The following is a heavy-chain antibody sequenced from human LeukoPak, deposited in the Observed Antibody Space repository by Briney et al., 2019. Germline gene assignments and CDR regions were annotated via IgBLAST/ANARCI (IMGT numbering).Heavy chain of an antibody. J-gene: IGHJ4*02. D-gene: IGHD3-22*01. V-gene: IGHV3-23*01. CDR1: GFTFSSYA. CDR2: ISGGGSNT. CDR3: AKGAIIVAQTYDY. Sequence: GGSLRLSCAAPGFTFSSYAMSWVRQAPGKGLEWASAISGGGSNTYYADSVQGRFTISRDNSKNTLYLQMNSLRAEDTAVYYCAKGAIIVAQTYDYWGQGTLVTVSS.